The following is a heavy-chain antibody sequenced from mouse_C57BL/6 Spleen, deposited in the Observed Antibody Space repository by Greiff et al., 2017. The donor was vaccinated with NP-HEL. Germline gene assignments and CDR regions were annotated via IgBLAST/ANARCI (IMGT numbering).Heavy chain of an antibody. J-gene: IGHJ4*01. Sequence: EVQGVESGGGLVKPGGSLKLSCAASGFTFSDYGMHWVRQAPEKGLEWVAYISSGSSTFYYADTVKGRFTISRDNAKNTLVLQMTSLRSEDTAMYYCARDYSNSYYDAMDYWGQGTSVTVSS. CDR2: ISSGSSTF. CDR3: ARDYSNSYYDAMDY. D-gene: IGHD2-5*01. V-gene: IGHV5-17*01. CDR1: GFTFSDYG.